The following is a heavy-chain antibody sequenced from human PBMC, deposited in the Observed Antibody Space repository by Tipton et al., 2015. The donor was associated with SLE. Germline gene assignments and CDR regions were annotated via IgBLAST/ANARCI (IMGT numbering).Heavy chain of an antibody. CDR3: AREDSSSWYADY. J-gene: IGHJ4*02. D-gene: IGHD6-13*01. Sequence: TLSLTCTVSGGSISSGSYYWSWIRQPAGKGLEWIGRIYTSGSTNYNPSLKSRVTMSVDTSKNQFSLKLSSVTAADTAVYYCAREDSSSWYADYWGQGTLVTVSS. CDR2: IYTSGST. CDR1: GGSISSGSYY. V-gene: IGHV4-61*02.